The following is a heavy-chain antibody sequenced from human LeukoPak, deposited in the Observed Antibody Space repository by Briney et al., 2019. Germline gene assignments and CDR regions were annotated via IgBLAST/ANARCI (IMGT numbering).Heavy chain of an antibody. CDR1: GFTVSSNY. D-gene: IGHD3-10*01. CDR3: ARDRRYYGSGSGFDY. Sequence: GGSLRLSRAASGFTVSSNYMSWVRQAPGKGLEWVSVIYSGGSTYYADSVKGRFTISRDNSKNTLYLQMNGLRAEDTAVYYCARDRRYYGSGSGFDYWGQGTLVTVSS. J-gene: IGHJ4*02. V-gene: IGHV3-53*01. CDR2: IYSGGST.